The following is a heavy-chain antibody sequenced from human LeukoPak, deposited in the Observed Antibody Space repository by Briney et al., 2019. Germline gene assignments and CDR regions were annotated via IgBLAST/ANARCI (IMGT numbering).Heavy chain of an antibody. D-gene: IGHD2-2*01. J-gene: IGHJ3*02. CDR3: ARVSIVVVPAAAAGNAFDI. V-gene: IGHV1-18*04. Sequence: GASVKVAGKATGYTFTSYGISWVRQAPGQGLEWMGWISAYNGNTNYAQKLQGRVTMTTDTSTSTAYMELRSLRSDDTAVYYCARVSIVVVPAAAAGNAFDIWGQGTMVTVSS. CDR2: ISAYNGNT. CDR1: GYTFTSYG.